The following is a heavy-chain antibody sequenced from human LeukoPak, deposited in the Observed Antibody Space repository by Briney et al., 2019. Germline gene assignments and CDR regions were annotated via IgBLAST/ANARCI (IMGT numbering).Heavy chain of an antibody. CDR1: GGSFSGYY. V-gene: IGHV4-34*01. D-gene: IGHD3-10*01. J-gene: IGHJ5*02. Sequence: PSETLSLTCAVYGGSFSGYYWSWIRQPPGKGLEWIGEINHSGSTNYNPSLKSRVTISVDTSKNQFSLKLSSVTAADTAVYYCATRIILYGSGSYQVSWFDPWGQGTLVTVSS. CDR3: ATRIILYGSGSYQVSWFDP. CDR2: INHSGST.